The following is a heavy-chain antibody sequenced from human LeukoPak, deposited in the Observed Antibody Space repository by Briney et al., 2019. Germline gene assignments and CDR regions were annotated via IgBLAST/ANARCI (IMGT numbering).Heavy chain of an antibody. CDR3: AKDQYTDSSAASDY. CDR1: GFTFSNYA. D-gene: IGHD6-6*01. J-gene: IGHJ4*02. CDR2: VSVNGYST. Sequence: GGSLRLSCAASGFTFSNYAMRWVRQAPGKGLEWVSTVSVNGYSTDYADSVKGRFTISRDNSKNTVYLQMNSLRAEDSAVYYCAKDQYTDSSAASDYWGQGILVTVSS. V-gene: IGHV3-23*01.